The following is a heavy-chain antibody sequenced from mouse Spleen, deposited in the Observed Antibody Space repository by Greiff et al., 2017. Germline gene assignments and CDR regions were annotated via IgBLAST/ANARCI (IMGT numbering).Heavy chain of an antibody. D-gene: IGHD1-2*01. CDR2: IDPANGNT. CDR1: GFNIKDTY. Sequence: VQLKESGAELVKPGASVKLSCTASGFNIKDTYMHWVKQRPEQGLEWIGRIDPANGNTKYDPKFQGKATITADTSSNTAYLQLSSLTSEDTAVYYCARTTATDYFDYWGQGTTLTVSS. CDR3: ARTTATDYFDY. J-gene: IGHJ2*01. V-gene: IGHV14-3*02.